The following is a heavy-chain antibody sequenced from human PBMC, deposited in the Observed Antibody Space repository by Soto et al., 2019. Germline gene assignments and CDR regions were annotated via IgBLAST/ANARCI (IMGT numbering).Heavy chain of an antibody. CDR2: IDPSDSYT. CDR1: GYSFTSYW. D-gene: IGHD3-10*01. CDR3: ARQGMSSRPEYGMDV. Sequence: GESLKISCKGSGYSFTSYWISWVRQMPGKGLEWMGRIDPSDSYTNYSPSFQGHVTISGDKSISTAYLQWSSLKASDTAMYYCARQGMSSRPEYGMDVWGQGTTVTVSS. J-gene: IGHJ6*02. V-gene: IGHV5-10-1*01.